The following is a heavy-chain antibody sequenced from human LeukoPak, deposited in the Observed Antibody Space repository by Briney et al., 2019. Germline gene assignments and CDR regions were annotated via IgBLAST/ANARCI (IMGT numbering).Heavy chain of an antibody. D-gene: IGHD6-19*01. CDR2: MNHSGST. CDR1: GGSITSTNY. CDR3: AKIAVADGMDV. V-gene: IGHV4-4*02. Sequence: SGTLSLTCGVSGGSITSTNYWTWVRQPPGKGLEWIGEMNHSGSTNYNPSLKSRVTISVDTSKNQFSLKLRSVTAADTAVYYCAKIAVADGMDVWGQGTTVTVSS. J-gene: IGHJ6*02.